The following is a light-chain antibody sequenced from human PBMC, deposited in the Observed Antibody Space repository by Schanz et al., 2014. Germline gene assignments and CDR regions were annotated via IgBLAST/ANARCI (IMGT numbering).Light chain of an antibody. V-gene: IGLV2-14*01. CDR3: SSYTSSSTLL. CDR2: DVT. J-gene: IGLJ2*01. CDR1: SSDVGGYKY. Sequence: QFALTQPASVSGSPGQSITISCTGTSSDVGGYKYVSWYQKHPGKAPKLMIYDVTNRPSGVSNRFSGSKSGNTASLTISGLQAEDEADYYCSSYTSSSTLLFGGGTKLTVL.